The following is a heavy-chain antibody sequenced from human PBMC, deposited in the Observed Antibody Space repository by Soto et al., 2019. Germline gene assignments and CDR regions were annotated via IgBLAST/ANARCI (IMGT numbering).Heavy chain of an antibody. CDR1: GFSLSTTGVA. V-gene: IGHV2-5*02. Sequence: QITLKESGPTLMRPTQTLTLTCTFSGFSLSTTGVAVAWIRQPPGEALEWLALIYWDDDKRYNSSLKSRLTITKDTSRDQVVLAMTNMDPMDTATYFCAHSQRGPRDFWGPGILVTVSS. D-gene: IGHD5-12*01. J-gene: IGHJ4*02. CDR3: AHSQRGPRDF. CDR2: IYWDDDK.